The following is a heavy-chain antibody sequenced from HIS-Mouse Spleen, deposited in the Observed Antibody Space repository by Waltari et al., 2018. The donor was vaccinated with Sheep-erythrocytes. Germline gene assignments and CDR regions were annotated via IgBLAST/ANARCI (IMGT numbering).Heavy chain of an antibody. CDR1: GFTFSSYW. J-gene: IGHJ4*02. CDR2: INSDGSST. V-gene: IGHV3-74*01. D-gene: IGHD1-26*01. CDR3: ARETEWELSFDY. Sequence: EVQLVESGGGLVQPGGSLRLSCAAPGFTFSSYWMHWVRQAPVKGLVWVSRINSDGSSTSYADSVKGRFTISRDNAKNTLYLQMNSLRAEDTAVYYCARETEWELSFDYWGQGTLVTVSS.